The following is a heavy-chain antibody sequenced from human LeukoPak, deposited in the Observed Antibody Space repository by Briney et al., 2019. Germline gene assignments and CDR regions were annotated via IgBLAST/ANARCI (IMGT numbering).Heavy chain of an antibody. Sequence: GGSLRLSCAVSEVNFRHYAIHWVRQAPGKGLEWVAVISYDGTTKHYADSVKGRLTLSGDSSKNTVFLQMNSLRLEDTAVYYCARERAYFDFWSGPAYWGQGTLVTVSS. D-gene: IGHD3-3*01. CDR2: ISYDGTTK. V-gene: IGHV3-30-3*01. J-gene: IGHJ4*02. CDR3: ARERAYFDFWSGPAY. CDR1: EVNFRHYA.